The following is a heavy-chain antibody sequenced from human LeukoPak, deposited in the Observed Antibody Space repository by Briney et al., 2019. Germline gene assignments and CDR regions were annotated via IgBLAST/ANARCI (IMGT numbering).Heavy chain of an antibody. CDR3: ARHLLTAGSIE. D-gene: IGHD3-9*01. CDR1: GGSISSYY. J-gene: IGHJ4*02. Sequence: MPSETLSLTCTVSGGSISSYYFSWIRQPPGRGLEWIGHIYSSGSTSYNPSLKSRVTISADTSRMEISLKLWSMTAADTAVYFCARHLLTAGSIEWGQGTLVTVSS. V-gene: IGHV4-4*09. CDR2: IYSSGST.